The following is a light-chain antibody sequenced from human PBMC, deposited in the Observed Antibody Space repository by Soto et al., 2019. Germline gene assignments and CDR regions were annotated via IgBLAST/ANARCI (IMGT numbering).Light chain of an antibody. CDR2: QAF. CDR1: QSISNW. CDR3: QQYNSYSTGFS. J-gene: IGKJ3*01. V-gene: IGKV1-5*03. Sequence: DIQMTQSPSTLSASVGDRVTITCRASQSISNWLAWYQQKPGKAPKILIYQAFRLESGVPSRFSGSQSGTEFSLTIDSLQHDDFATYYCQQYNSYSTGFSFGPGTKVDIK.